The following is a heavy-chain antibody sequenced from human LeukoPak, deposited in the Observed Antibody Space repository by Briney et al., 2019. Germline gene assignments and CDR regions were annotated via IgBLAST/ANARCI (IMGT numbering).Heavy chain of an antibody. D-gene: IGHD2-2*01. CDR2: IYYSGST. J-gene: IGHJ6*02. CDR1: GGSISSYY. Sequence: SSETLSLTCTVSGGSISSYYWSWIRQPPGKGLEWIGYIYYSGSTNYNPSLKSRVTISVDTSKNQFSLKLSSVTAADTAVYYCANPQVVPAASNYGMDVWGQGTTVTVSS. CDR3: ANPQVVPAASNYGMDV. V-gene: IGHV4-59*01.